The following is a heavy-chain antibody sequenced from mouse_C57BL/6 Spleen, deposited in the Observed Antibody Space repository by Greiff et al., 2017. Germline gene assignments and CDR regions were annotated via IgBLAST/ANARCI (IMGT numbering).Heavy chain of an antibody. CDR1: GYTFTSYW. CDR3: TGGSSYYYFDY. CDR2: IYPGNSDT. J-gene: IGHJ2*01. Sequence: EVQLQQSGTVLARPAASVKMSCKTSGYTFTSYWMHWVKQRPGQGLEWIGAIYPGNSDTSYNQKFKGKAKLTAVTSASTAYMELSSLTNEDSAVYYCTGGSSYYYFDYWGQGTTLTVSS. D-gene: IGHD1-1*01. V-gene: IGHV1-5*01.